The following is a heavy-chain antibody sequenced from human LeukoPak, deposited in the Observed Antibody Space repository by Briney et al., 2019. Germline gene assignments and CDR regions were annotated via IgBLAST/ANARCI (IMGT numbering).Heavy chain of an antibody. D-gene: IGHD5-12*01. CDR1: GYNFDNYG. Sequence: ASVKVSCKASGYNFDNYGINWVRQAPGQGLEWVGWVSAYNGDRIYAQNFQDRVTMITDASTSTAYMELRSLTSDDTAVYYCARGAGWLAYCDSWGQGTLVTVSS. CDR3: ARGAGWLAYCDS. J-gene: IGHJ4*02. V-gene: IGHV1-18*01. CDR2: VSAYNGDR.